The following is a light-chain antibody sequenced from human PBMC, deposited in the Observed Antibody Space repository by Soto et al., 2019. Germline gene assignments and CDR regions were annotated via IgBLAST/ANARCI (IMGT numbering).Light chain of an antibody. V-gene: IGLV2-14*01. Sequence: QSALTHPASVSGSPGQSITISCTGTTSDVGGYNYVSWYQQHPGKVPKLLIHEVSNRPSGVSNRFSGSKSGNTASLTISGLQAEDEADYYCLSKTSSISYVFGTGTKLTVL. CDR1: TSDVGGYNY. CDR2: EVS. CDR3: LSKTSSISYV. J-gene: IGLJ1*01.